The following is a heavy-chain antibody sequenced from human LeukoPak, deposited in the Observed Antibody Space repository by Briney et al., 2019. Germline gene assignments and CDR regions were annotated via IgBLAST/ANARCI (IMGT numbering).Heavy chain of an antibody. D-gene: IGHD7-27*01. V-gene: IGHV3-30*18. CDR2: TSNDGSDK. CDR3: AKDLALGPDYFDY. J-gene: IGHJ4*02. CDR1: GFTFNNYG. Sequence: PGRSLRLSCAASGFTFNNYGMHWVRQAPGKGLEWLTLTSNDGSDKYYADSVKGRFTISRDNSKNTLYLQMNSLSPEDTAVYYCAKDLALGPDYFDYWAQGTLVTVSP.